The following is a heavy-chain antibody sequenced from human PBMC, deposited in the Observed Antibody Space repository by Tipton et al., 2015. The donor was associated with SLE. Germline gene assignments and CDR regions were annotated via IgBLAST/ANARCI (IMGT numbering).Heavy chain of an antibody. J-gene: IGHJ4*02. V-gene: IGHV4-61*01. CDR3: AREQKGFDS. CDR2: LHYSGST. CDR1: GFSFSSSSFY. Sequence: TLSLTCTVSGFSFSSSSFYWSWIRQPPGKGLEWIGYLHYSGSTNYNPSLKSRVSISVDTSKNQFSLKMSSVTVADTAVYYCAREQKGFDSWGQGTLVTVSP.